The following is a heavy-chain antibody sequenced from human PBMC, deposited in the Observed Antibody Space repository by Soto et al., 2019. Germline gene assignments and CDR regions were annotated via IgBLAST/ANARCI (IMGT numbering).Heavy chain of an antibody. Sequence: ASVKVSCKASGGTFSSYAISWVRQAPGQGLEWMGGIIPIFGTANYAQKFQGRVTITADESTSTAYMELSSLRSEDTALYYCARARPYIVLVPAAALYYYGMDVWGQGTTVTVSS. V-gene: IGHV1-69*13. D-gene: IGHD2-2*01. CDR1: GGTFSSYA. CDR2: IIPIFGTA. CDR3: ARARPYIVLVPAAALYYYGMDV. J-gene: IGHJ6*02.